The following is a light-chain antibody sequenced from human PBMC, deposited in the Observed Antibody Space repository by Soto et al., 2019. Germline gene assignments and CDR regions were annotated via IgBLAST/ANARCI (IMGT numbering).Light chain of an antibody. CDR2: EVS. V-gene: IGLV2-14*01. CDR3: SSYTSSSTYV. J-gene: IGLJ1*01. Sequence: QSFLTQPASVSGSPGQSITISCAGSSTDVGGYNYVSWYQQHPGKAPKVVIYEVSNRPSGVSNRFSGSKSGNTASLTISGLQAEDEADYYCSSYTSSSTYVFGTGTKVTVL. CDR1: STDVGGYNY.